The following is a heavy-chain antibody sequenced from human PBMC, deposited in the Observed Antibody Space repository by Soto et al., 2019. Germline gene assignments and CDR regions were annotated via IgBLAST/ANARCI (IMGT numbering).Heavy chain of an antibody. CDR2: IIPIFGTA. CDR3: ARGGYSFDYYYYAMDV. CDR1: GGTFSSYA. V-gene: IGHV1-69*13. Sequence: SVKVSCKASGGTFSSYAISWVRQAPGQGLEWMGGIIPIFGTANYAQKFQGRVTITADESTSTAYMELSSLRSEDTAVYYCARGGYSFDYYYYAMDVWGQGTTVTVSS. J-gene: IGHJ6*02. D-gene: IGHD5-18*01.